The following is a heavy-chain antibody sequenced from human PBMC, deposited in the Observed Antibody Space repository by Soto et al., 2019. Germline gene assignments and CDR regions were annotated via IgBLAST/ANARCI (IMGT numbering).Heavy chain of an antibody. J-gene: IGHJ6*02. CDR2: IYHSGST. CDR3: ARDGVLRFLEWLPYYYGMDV. V-gene: IGHV4-38-2*02. D-gene: IGHD3-3*01. Sequence: SETLSLTCAVSGYSISSGYYWGWIRQPPGKGLEWIGSIYHSGSTYYNPSLKSRVTISVDTSKNQFSLKLSSVTAADTAVYYCARDGVLRFLEWLPYYYGMDVWGQGTTVTVSS. CDR1: GYSISSGYY.